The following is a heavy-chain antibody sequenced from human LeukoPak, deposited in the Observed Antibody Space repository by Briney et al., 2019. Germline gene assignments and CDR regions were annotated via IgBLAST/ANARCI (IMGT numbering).Heavy chain of an antibody. Sequence: GGSLRLSCVASGFTFSRYWMHWVRQAPGKGLVWVSRINSDGRSTNYADSVKGRFSISRDNAENTLYLQMNSLRAEDTAVYYCARDGGSLYYYDSSGSFDYWGQGTLVTVSS. J-gene: IGHJ4*02. D-gene: IGHD3-22*01. CDR1: GFTFSRYW. V-gene: IGHV3-74*01. CDR2: INSDGRST. CDR3: ARDGGSLYYYDSSGSFDY.